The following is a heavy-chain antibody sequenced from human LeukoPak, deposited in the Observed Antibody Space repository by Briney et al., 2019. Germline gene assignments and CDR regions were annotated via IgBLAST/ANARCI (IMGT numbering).Heavy chain of an antibody. CDR1: GGTFSSYA. V-gene: IGHV1-69*13. J-gene: IGHJ4*02. CDR3: ARGGPLGYCSSTSCSHNFDY. Sequence: SVKVSCKASGGTFSSYAISWVRQAPGQGLEWMGGIIPIFGTANYAQKFQGRVTITADESTSTAYMELSSLRSEDTAVYYCARGGPLGYCSSTSCSHNFDYWAREPWSPSPQ. D-gene: IGHD2-2*01. CDR2: IIPIFGTA.